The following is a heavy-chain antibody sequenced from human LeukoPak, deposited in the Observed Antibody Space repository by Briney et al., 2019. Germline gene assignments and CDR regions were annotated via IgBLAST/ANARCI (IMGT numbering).Heavy chain of an antibody. CDR1: GFTVSSNY. CDR3: ARGPEIYSYGGIDY. J-gene: IGHJ4*02. Sequence: GGSLRLSCAASGFTVSSNYMSWVRQAPGKGLEWVSVIYSGGSTYYADSVKGRFTISRDNSKNTLYLQMNSLRAEDTAVYYCARGPEIYSYGGIDYWGQGTLVTVSS. V-gene: IGHV3-66*01. CDR2: IYSGGST. D-gene: IGHD5-18*01.